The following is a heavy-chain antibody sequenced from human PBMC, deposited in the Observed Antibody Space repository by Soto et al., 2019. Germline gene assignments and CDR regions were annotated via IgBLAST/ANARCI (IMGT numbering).Heavy chain of an antibody. CDR1: GGSISSGGYY. J-gene: IGHJ4*02. V-gene: IGHV4-31*03. CDR2: IYYSGST. D-gene: IGHD1-20*01. Sequence: KPSETLSLTCTVSGGSISSGGYYWSWIRQHPGKGLEWIGYIYYSGSTYYNPSLKSRVTISVDTSKNQFSLKLSSVTAADTAVYYCARANSNWNDVDVDYWGQGTLVTVSS. CDR3: ARANSNWNDVDVDY.